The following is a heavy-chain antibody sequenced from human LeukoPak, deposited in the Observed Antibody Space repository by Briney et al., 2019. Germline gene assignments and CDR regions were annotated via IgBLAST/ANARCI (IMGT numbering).Heavy chain of an antibody. D-gene: IGHD1-26*01. CDR1: GGSFSGYY. Sequence: PSETLSLTCAVYGGSFSGYYWSWIRQPPGKGLEWIGEINHSGSTNYNPSLKSRVTISVDTSKNQFSLKLSSVTAADTVVYYCARDSFGGSYSGSHLYWGQGTLVTVSS. J-gene: IGHJ4*02. CDR3: ARDSFGGSYSGSHLY. CDR2: INHSGST. V-gene: IGHV4-34*01.